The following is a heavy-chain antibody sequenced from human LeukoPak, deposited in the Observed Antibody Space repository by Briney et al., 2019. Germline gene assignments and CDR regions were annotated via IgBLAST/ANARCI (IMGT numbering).Heavy chain of an antibody. D-gene: IGHD2-21*02. CDR2: ISYDGSDK. J-gene: IGHJ4*02. Sequence: GGSLRLSCAASGFTFSRYWMSWVRQAPGKGLEWVAVISYDGSDKYYADSVKGRFTISRDNSKNTLFLQMNSLRAEDTAVYFCARDVGGGDTFDYWGQGTLVTVSS. V-gene: IGHV3-30*03. CDR1: GFTFSRYW. CDR3: ARDVGGGDTFDY.